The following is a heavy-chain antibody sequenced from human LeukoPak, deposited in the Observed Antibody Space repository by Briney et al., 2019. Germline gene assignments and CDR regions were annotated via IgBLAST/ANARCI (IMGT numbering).Heavy chain of an antibody. CDR3: ARFGRSSTSCYYYYYYYYMDV. CDR2: ISSSSSYI. D-gene: IGHD2-2*01. CDR1: GFTFSSYS. J-gene: IGHJ6*03. Sequence: GGSLRLSCAASGFTFSSYSMNWVRQAPGKGLEWVSSISSSSSYIYYADSVKGRFTISRDNAKNSLYLQMNSLRAEDTAVYYCARFGRSSTSCYYYYYYYYMDVWGKGTTVTVSS. V-gene: IGHV3-21*01.